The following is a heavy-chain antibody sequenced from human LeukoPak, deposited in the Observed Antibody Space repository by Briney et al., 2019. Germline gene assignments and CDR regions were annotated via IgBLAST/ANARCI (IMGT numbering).Heavy chain of an antibody. Sequence: GESLKISCKGSGYSFVNHWIGWVRQMPGKGLEWMGIIDPSESDARYSPSFQGQVTISADKSIGTTYLQWSSLKASDTAMNYCARHIPNCGGVCYRGHFDYWGQGTLVTVSS. CDR2: IDPSESDA. CDR1: GYSFVNHW. D-gene: IGHD2-21*02. V-gene: IGHV5-51*01. CDR3: ARHIPNCGGVCYRGHFDY. J-gene: IGHJ4*02.